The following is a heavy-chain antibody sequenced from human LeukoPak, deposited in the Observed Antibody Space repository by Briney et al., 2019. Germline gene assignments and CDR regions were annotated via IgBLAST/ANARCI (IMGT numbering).Heavy chain of an antibody. CDR3: ARRTDSGSYYNWYFDL. J-gene: IGHJ2*01. CDR1: GYTFTSYG. Sequence: ASVKVSCKASGYTFTSYGISWVRQAPGQGLEWMGWISAYNGNTNYAQKLQGRVTITADESTSTAYMELSSLRSEDTAVYYCARRTDSGSYYNWYFDLWGRGTLVTVSS. D-gene: IGHD1-26*01. V-gene: IGHV1-18*01. CDR2: ISAYNGNT.